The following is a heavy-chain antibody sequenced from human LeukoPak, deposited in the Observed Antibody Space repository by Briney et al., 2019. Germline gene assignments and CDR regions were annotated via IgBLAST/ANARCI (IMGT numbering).Heavy chain of an antibody. Sequence: SETLSLTCTVSGGSISSYYWSWIRQPPGKGLEWIGCIYYSGSTNYNPSLKSRVTISVDTSKNQFSLKLSSVTAADTAVYYCARVSTQLVPVYWGQGTLVTVSS. J-gene: IGHJ4*02. V-gene: IGHV4-59*01. D-gene: IGHD6-6*01. CDR1: GGSISSYY. CDR2: IYYSGST. CDR3: ARVSTQLVPVY.